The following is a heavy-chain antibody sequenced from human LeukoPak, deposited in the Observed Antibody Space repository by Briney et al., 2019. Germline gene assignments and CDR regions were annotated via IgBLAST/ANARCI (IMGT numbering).Heavy chain of an antibody. D-gene: IGHD2-15*01. Sequence: GGSLRLSCAASGFTFSSYEMTWVRQAPGKGLEWVSYISSSGSTIYYADSVKGRFTISRDNSKNTLYLQMNSLRAEDTAIYYCAKNGDRGAYCSGGSCYPYFYYYMDVWGKGTTVTISS. J-gene: IGHJ6*03. V-gene: IGHV3-48*03. CDR3: AKNGDRGAYCSGGSCYPYFYYYMDV. CDR2: ISSSGSTI. CDR1: GFTFSSYE.